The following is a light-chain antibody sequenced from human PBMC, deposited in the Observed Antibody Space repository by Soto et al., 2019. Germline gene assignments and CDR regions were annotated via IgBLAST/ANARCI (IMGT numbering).Light chain of an antibody. J-gene: IGKJ2*01. CDR3: QQYGGSPPHT. Sequence: EIVLTQFPDTLSLSPGERATLSCRASQSVSSNFLAWYQQKPGQAPTPLISGASSRATGIPDRFSGSGSGTDFTLTISRVEPEDFAVYFCQQYGGSPPHTFGQGSKLEIK. V-gene: IGKV3-20*01. CDR1: QSVSSNF. CDR2: GAS.